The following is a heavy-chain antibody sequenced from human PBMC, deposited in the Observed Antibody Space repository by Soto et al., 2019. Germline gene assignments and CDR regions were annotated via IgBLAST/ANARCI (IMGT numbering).Heavy chain of an antibody. D-gene: IGHD2-15*01. J-gene: IGHJ6*02. CDR2: ISFDGNNK. CDR1: GFTFNDYA. V-gene: IGHV3-30*03. CDR3: ARDHWDCSGGGCNPHQLNVFAMDV. Sequence: QVHLVESGGGGVQPGRSKRLSCVVSGFTFNDYAIHWVRQAPGKGLEWVAVISFDGNNKFYADSVKGRFTISRDRSKTTAYLQMNNLRAEDTDVYYCARDHWDCSGGGCNPHQLNVFAMDVWGQGTTVTVSS.